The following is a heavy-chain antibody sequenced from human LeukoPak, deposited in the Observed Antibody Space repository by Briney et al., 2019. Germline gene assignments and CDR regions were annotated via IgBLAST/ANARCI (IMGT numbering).Heavy chain of an antibody. V-gene: IGHV3-53*01. D-gene: IGHD6-19*01. J-gene: IGHJ4*02. CDR2: IYSGGST. CDR1: GFTVSSIY. Sequence: PGGSLRLSCAASGFTVSSIYMSWVRQAPGKGLEWVSVIYSGGSTYYADSVKGRFTISRDNSKNTLYLQMNSLRAEDTAVYYCARAPSSGWYSYYFDYWGQGTLVTVSS. CDR3: ARAPSSGWYSYYFDY.